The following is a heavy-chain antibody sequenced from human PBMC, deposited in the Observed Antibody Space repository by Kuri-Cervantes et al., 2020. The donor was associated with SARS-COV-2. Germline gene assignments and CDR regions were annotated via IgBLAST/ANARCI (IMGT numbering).Heavy chain of an antibody. CDR2: IYSGGHT. Sequence: GESLKISCAASGFTFSSYSMNWVRQAPGKGLEWVSLIYSGGHTDYAESVKGRFTISRDNAKNSLYLQMNSLRAEDTAVYYCARQWELPNLGDFDYWGQGTLVTVSS. CDR3: ARQWELPNLGDFDY. J-gene: IGHJ4*02. V-gene: IGHV3-21*01. D-gene: IGHD1-26*01. CDR1: GFTFSSYS.